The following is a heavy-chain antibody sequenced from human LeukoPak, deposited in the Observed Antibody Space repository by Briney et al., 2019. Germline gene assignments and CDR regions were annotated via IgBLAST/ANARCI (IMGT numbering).Heavy chain of an antibody. CDR1: GFTFSSYA. D-gene: IGHD3-9*01. CDR2: ISGSGGST. Sequence: GRSLRLSCAASGFTFSSYAMSWVRQAPGKGLEWVSAISGSGGSTYYADSVKGRFTISRDNSKNTLYLQMNSLRAEDTAVYYCAKDHRDILTGYGLICDYWGQGTLVTVSS. V-gene: IGHV3-23*01. CDR3: AKDHRDILTGYGLICDY. J-gene: IGHJ4*02.